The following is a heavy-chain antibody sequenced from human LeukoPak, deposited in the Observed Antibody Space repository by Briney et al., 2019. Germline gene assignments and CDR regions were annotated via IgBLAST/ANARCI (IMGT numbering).Heavy chain of an antibody. J-gene: IGHJ4*02. Sequence: SETLSLTCAVYGGSFSGYYWSWIRQPPVKGLEWIGEINHSGSTNYNPSLKSRVTISVDTSKNQFSLKLSSVTAADTAVYYCARASSSSRRCDYWGQGTLVTVSS. CDR1: GGSFSGYY. CDR2: INHSGST. V-gene: IGHV4-34*01. D-gene: IGHD6-6*01. CDR3: ARASSSSRRCDY.